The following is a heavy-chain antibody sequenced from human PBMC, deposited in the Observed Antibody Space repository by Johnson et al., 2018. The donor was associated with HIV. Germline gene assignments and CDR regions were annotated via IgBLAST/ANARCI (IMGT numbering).Heavy chain of an antibody. CDR1: GFTFSNAW. CDR3: TTEIGFSALPPPVGHAFDI. D-gene: IGHD1-14*01. J-gene: IGHJ3*02. Sequence: VQLVESGGGLVKPGGSLRLSCAASGFTFSNAWMSWVRQAPGKGLEWVGRIKSKTDGGTTDYAAPVKGRFTIPRDDSKNTLYLQMNSLKTEDTAVYYCTTEIGFSALPPPVGHAFDIWCQGTMVTVSS. CDR2: IKSKTDGGTT. V-gene: IGHV3-15*01.